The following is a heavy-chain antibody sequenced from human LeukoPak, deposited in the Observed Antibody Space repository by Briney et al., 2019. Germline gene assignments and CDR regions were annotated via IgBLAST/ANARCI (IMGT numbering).Heavy chain of an antibody. CDR3: ARDADGLGPTSDY. CDR1: GFAFSTYW. V-gene: IGHV3-74*01. D-gene: IGHD1-26*01. Sequence: PGGSLRLSCAASGFAFSTYWMHWFRQAPGKGLVWVSRITSNGSTTTYADSVKGRFTISRDNAKNTLFLQMNSLRAEDTAVYFCARDADGLGPTSDYWDQGTLVTVSS. J-gene: IGHJ4*02. CDR2: ITSNGSTT.